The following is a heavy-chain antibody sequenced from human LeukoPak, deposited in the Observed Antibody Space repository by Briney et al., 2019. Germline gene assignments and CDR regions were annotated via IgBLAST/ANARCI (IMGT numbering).Heavy chain of an antibody. V-gene: IGHV3-30*03. CDR3: APPLTYSSGWVP. CDR1: GFTFSSYG. Sequence: PGRSLRLSCAASGFTFSSYGMHWVRQAPGKGLEWVAVISYDGSNKYYADSVKGRFTISRDNSKNTLYLQMNSLRAEDTAVYYCAPPLTYSSGWVPWGQGTLVTVSS. J-gene: IGHJ5*02. CDR2: ISYDGSNK. D-gene: IGHD6-19*01.